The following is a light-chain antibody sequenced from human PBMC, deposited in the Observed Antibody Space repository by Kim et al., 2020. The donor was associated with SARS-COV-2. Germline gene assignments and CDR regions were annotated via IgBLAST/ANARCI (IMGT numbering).Light chain of an antibody. J-gene: IGLJ3*02. CDR2: EVS. CDR1: SSDIGAYNY. Sequence: QSALTQPPSASGSPGQSVTISCTGTSSDIGAYNYVSWYQQHPGKAPKVMIYEVSERPSGVPGRFSGSKSGTTASLTVSGLQAEDEADYYCSSYAGSTWVFGGGTKVTVL. CDR3: SSYAGSTWV. V-gene: IGLV2-8*01.